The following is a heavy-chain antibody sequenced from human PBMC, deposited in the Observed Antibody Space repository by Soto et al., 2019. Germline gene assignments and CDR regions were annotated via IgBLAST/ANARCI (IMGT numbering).Heavy chain of an antibody. Sequence: GGSLRLSCAASGFTFSTYAMAWIRQAPGKGLEWVSGLINIVGRTYYAASWKARFTISRDNSKNTFYLQMNSLSPEDTAIYYCAKDHQPTIPVAGDFWGQATLVTVSS. CDR3: AKDHQPTIPVAGDF. CDR1: GFTFSTYA. J-gene: IGHJ4*02. CDR2: LINIVGRT. V-gene: IGHV3-23*01. D-gene: IGHD6-19*01.